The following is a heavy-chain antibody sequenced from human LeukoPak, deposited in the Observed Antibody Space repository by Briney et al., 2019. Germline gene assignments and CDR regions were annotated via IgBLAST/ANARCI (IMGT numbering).Heavy chain of an antibody. V-gene: IGHV3-21*01. Sequence: GGSLRLSCAASGFTFSNYNMNWVRQAPGKAMEWVSSITSSGTYIFYADSVKGRFTISRDNAKNSLYLQMNSLRAEDTAVYYCARTYYDILTGYNPYFDYWGQGTLVTVSS. CDR3: ARTYYDILTGYNPYFDY. D-gene: IGHD3-9*01. CDR2: ITSSGTYI. J-gene: IGHJ4*02. CDR1: GFTFSNYN.